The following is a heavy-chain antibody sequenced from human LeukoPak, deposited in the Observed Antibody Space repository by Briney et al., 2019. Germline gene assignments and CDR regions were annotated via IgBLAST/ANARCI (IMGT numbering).Heavy chain of an antibody. D-gene: IGHD6-13*01. CDR3: AVRNRSRWSPFDF. J-gene: IGHJ4*02. Sequence: ASVKVSCKASGYTFTNYGIILVRQAPGQRLEWMGWISAYNGDTNYAQKLQPRVTMTTDTSTSTAYMELRSLRSDDSAVYCCAVRNRSRWSPFDFWGQGTLVTVSS. CDR1: GYTFTNYG. CDR2: ISAYNGDT. V-gene: IGHV1-18*01.